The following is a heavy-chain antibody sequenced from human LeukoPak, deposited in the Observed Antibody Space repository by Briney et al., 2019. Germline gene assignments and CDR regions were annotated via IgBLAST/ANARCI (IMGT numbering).Heavy chain of an antibody. CDR1: GGSISSSSYY. Sequence: PSETLSLTCTVSGGSISSSSYYWGWIRQPPGKGLEWIGSIYYSGSTYYNPSLKSRVTISVDTSKNQFSLKLSSVTAADTAVYYCARDLRYFDWLKTYYFDYWGQGTLVTVSS. D-gene: IGHD3-9*01. CDR2: IYYSGST. CDR3: ARDLRYFDWLKTYYFDY. V-gene: IGHV4-39*01. J-gene: IGHJ4*02.